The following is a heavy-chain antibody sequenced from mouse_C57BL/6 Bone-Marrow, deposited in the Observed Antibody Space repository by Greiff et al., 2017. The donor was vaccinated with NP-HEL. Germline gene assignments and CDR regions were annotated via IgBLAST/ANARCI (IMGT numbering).Heavy chain of an antibody. J-gene: IGHJ4*01. CDR3: ARRYYGKLYAMDD. CDR2: IYPGSGST. V-gene: IGHV1-55*01. CDR1: GYTFTSYW. D-gene: IGHD2-1*01. Sequence: QVQLQQPGAELVKPGASVKMSCKASGYTFTSYWITWVKQRPGQGLEWIGVIYPGSGSTNYNEKFKSKATLTVDTSSSTAYMQLSSLTSEDSAVYYCARRYYGKLYAMDDWGQGTSVTVSS.